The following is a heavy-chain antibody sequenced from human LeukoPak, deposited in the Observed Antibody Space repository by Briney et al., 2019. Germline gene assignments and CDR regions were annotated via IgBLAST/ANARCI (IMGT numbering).Heavy chain of an antibody. Sequence: SETLSLTCTVSGGSISSYHWSWIRQPPGKGLEWIGHIYYTGSTNYNPSLKSRVTISLDTSKNQFSLKLSSVTAADTAVYYCTRSLGVVIHGGMDVWGQGPRSPSR. J-gene: IGHJ6*02. CDR2: IYYTGST. CDR3: TRSLGVVIHGGMDV. CDR1: GGSISSYH. D-gene: IGHD3-3*01. V-gene: IGHV4-59*01.